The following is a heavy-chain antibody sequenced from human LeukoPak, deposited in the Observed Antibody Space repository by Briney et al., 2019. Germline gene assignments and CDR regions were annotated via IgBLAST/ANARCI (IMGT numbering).Heavy chain of an antibody. V-gene: IGHV3-23*01. CDR3: ARDWSSGYWGYFDY. CDR2: ISGRGSTT. CDR1: KFTFTNYA. D-gene: IGHD3-22*01. J-gene: IGHJ4*02. Sequence: GGSLRLSCAASKFTFTNYAMSWVRQAPGKGLEWVSSISGRGSTTYYADSVKGRFTISRDNSKNTLYLQMNSLRAEDTAVYYCARDWSSGYWGYFDYWGQGTLVTVSS.